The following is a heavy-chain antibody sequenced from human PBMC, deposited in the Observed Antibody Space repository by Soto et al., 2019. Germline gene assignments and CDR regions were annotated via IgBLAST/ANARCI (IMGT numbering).Heavy chain of an antibody. CDR3: AMKPLRFGRCFDY. V-gene: IGHV3-23*01. CDR1: GFTFSSYA. D-gene: IGHD5-12*01. Sequence: PGGSLRLSCAASGFTFSSYAMSWVRQAPGKGLEWVSAISGSGGSTYYADSVKGRFTISRDNSKNTLYLQMNSLRAEDTAVYYCAMKPLRFGRCFDYWGQGTLVTVSS. CDR2: ISGSGGST. J-gene: IGHJ4*02.